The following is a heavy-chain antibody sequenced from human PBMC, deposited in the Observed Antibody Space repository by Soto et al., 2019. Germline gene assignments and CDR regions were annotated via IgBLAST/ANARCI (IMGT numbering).Heavy chain of an antibody. Sequence: EVHLVESGGGLVKPGGSLRLSCAASGFAFSNAWINWVRQAPGKGLEWVGRIKSKGHGGTTDFAAPVRGRFALTRDDSRNMVYMQMNSLNTEDTAVYYCTTDSVTTVLEVPFDYWGHGTLVTVSS. CDR1: GFAFSNAW. V-gene: IGHV3-15*07. CDR2: IKSKGHGGTT. J-gene: IGHJ4*01. D-gene: IGHD3-22*01. CDR3: TTDSVTTVLEVPFDY.